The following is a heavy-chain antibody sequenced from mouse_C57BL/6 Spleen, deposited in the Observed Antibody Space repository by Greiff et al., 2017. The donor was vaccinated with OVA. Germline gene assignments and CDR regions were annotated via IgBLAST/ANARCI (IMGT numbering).Heavy chain of an antibody. CDR3: ARQTTVVNYFDY. J-gene: IGHJ2*01. V-gene: IGHV5-6*01. CDR2: ISSGGSYT. CDR1: GFTFSSYG. D-gene: IGHD1-1*01. Sequence: EVQRVESGGDLVKPGGSLKLSCAASGFTFSSYGMSWVRQTPDKRLEWVATISSGGSYTYYPDSVKGRFTISRDNAKNTLYLQMSSLKSEDTAMYYCARQTTVVNYFDYWGQGTTLTVSS.